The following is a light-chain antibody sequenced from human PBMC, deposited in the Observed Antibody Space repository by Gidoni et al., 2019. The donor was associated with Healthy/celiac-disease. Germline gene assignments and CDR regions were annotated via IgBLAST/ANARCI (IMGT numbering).Light chain of an antibody. Sequence: QSALTQPASVSGSPGQSITIACTGTSSDIGSYKLVSWYQQYPGKAPKLMIYEVNKRPSGVSNRFSGSKSGNTASLTISGLQAEDEADYYCFSYADKSTWVFGGGTRLTVL. CDR1: SSDIGSYKL. CDR3: FSYADKSTWV. CDR2: EVN. J-gene: IGLJ3*02. V-gene: IGLV2-23*02.